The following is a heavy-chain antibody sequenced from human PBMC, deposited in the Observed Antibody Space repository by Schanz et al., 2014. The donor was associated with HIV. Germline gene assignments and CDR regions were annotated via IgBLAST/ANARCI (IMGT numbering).Heavy chain of an antibody. J-gene: IGHJ4*02. Sequence: EVQLVESGGGLVQPGGSLRLSCAASGFTFSRYWMSWVRQAPGKGLEWVANIKQDGSEKHYVASVKGRFTISRDNAKKALYLQMNSLRSDDTAVYYCAKDAYRSGWFYFDSWGQGTPVTVSS. D-gene: IGHD6-19*01. CDR3: AKDAYRSGWFYFDS. CDR2: IKQDGSEK. V-gene: IGHV3-7*03. CDR1: GFTFSRYW.